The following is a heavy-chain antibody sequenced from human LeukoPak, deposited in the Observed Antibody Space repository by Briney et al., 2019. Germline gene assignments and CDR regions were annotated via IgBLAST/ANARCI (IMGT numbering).Heavy chain of an antibody. D-gene: IGHD2-15*01. Sequence: GESLKISCKGSGYSFTSYWIGWVRQMPGKGLEWMGLIYPSDSDTRYSPSFQGQVTISADMSISIAFLQWSSLKASDTAMYYCAMCSGCSCYLNYFDYWGQGTLVTASS. J-gene: IGHJ4*02. CDR2: IYPSDSDT. CDR3: AMCSGCSCYLNYFDY. V-gene: IGHV5-51*01. CDR1: GYSFTSYW.